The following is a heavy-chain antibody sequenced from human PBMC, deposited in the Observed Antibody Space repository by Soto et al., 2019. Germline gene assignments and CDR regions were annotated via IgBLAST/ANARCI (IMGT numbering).Heavy chain of an antibody. CDR2: ITGGGGRT. V-gene: IGHV3-23*01. D-gene: IGHD1-1*01. Sequence: PGGSLRLSCAASGFPFTNYAMDGVRQAPGKGLEWVSGITGGGGRTFYADSVKGRFTISRDNSKNTVYFQMNNVRADDPAVFFCAKEYTSSSRASLASGGQGPWVPVSS. CDR1: GFPFTNYA. J-gene: IGHJ4*02. CDR3: AKEYTSSSRASLAS.